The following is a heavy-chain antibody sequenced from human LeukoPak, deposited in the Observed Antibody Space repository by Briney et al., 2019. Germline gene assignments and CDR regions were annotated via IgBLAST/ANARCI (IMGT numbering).Heavy chain of an antibody. Sequence: GGSLRLSCAASGFTFSRYWMSWVRRAPGKGLEWVANINQDGSEKYYVDSVKGRFTISRDNAKNSLYLQMNSLRDGDTAVYYCARDPGQWERQCDYWGQGTLVTVSS. V-gene: IGHV3-7*03. CDR1: GFTFSRYW. CDR2: INQDGSEK. D-gene: IGHD1-26*01. J-gene: IGHJ4*02. CDR3: ARDPGQWERQCDY.